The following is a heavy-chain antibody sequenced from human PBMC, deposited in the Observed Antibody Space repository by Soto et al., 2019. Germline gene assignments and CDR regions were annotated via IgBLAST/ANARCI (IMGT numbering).Heavy chain of an antibody. CDR2: IYYTGTT. Sequence: SETLCLTCAVSVGSVNIGRYYWSWVRQPPGKGLEWIGYIYYTGTTKYNPSLKSRVTISVDTSKNQFSLKLSSVTALDTAVYYCARSGSGSGWLGGQGTMVTVSS. V-gene: IGHV4-61*01. CDR1: VGSVNIGRYY. D-gene: IGHD6-19*01. CDR3: ARSGSGSGWL. J-gene: IGHJ1*01.